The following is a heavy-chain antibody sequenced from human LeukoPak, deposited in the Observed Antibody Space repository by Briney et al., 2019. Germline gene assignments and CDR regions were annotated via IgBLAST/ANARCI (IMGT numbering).Heavy chain of an antibody. D-gene: IGHD1-26*01. V-gene: IGHV3-20*04. Sequence: PGGSLRLSCAASGFTFDDYGMSWVRQAPGKGLEWVSGINWNGGSTGYADSVKGRFTISRDNAKNSLYLQMNSLRAEDTALYYCAREGAPSGSYDAFDIWGQGTMVTVSS. CDR3: AREGAPSGSYDAFDI. J-gene: IGHJ3*02. CDR2: INWNGGST. CDR1: GFTFDDYG.